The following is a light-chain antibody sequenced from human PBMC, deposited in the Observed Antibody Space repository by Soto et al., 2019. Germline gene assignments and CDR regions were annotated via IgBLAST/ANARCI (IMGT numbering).Light chain of an antibody. CDR3: SSYAGYNNFV. CDR2: EVN. V-gene: IGLV2-8*01. J-gene: IGLJ1*01. Sequence: QSVLTQPPSASGSPGQSVTISCTGTSSDVGGYNYVSWYQQHPGKAPKLMISEVNKRPSGVPDRFSGSKSGNTASLTVSGLQVEDEADYYCSSYAGYNNFVFGTGTKVTVL. CDR1: SSDVGGYNY.